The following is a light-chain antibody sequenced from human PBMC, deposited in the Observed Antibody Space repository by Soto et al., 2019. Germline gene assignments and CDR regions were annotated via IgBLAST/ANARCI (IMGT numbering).Light chain of an antibody. CDR1: QSISSW. J-gene: IGKJ1*01. Sequence: DIQLSQSPFSLSAYVGDRVALTGRASQSISSWLAWYHQKPGKAPKLLIYKASSLESGVPSRFSGSGSGTEFTLTISSLQPDDFATYYCQQYNSYPWTFGQGTKVDIK. CDR2: KAS. V-gene: IGKV1-5*03. CDR3: QQYNSYPWT.